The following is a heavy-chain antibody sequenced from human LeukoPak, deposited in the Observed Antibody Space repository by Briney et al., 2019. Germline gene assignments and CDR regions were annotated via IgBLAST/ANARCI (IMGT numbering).Heavy chain of an antibody. CDR2: IWYDGSNK. CDR3: ARDKGNHPYNWFDP. V-gene: IGHV3-33*01. D-gene: IGHD1-14*01. Sequence: PGGSLRLSCAASGFTFNNYAMHWVRQAPGKGLEWVTTIWYDGSNKYYGDSVKGRFTISRDNSKSTLYLQMNSLRAEDTAVYYCARDKGNHPYNWFDPWGQGTLVTASS. J-gene: IGHJ5*02. CDR1: GFTFNNYA.